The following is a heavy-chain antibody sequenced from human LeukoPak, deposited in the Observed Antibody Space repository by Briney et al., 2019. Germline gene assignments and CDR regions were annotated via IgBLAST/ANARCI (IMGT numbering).Heavy chain of an antibody. D-gene: IGHD6-13*01. Sequence: PGGSLRLSCAASGFTFSNYAMSWVRQAPGRGLEWVSAISGSGDYTNYADSVKGRFTISRDNSKNTLYLQMNSLKTEDTAVYYCTTDRVYSSSWYLLLDAFDIWGQGTMVTVSS. CDR3: TTDRVYSSSWYLLLDAFDI. V-gene: IGHV3-23*01. CDR2: ISGSGDYT. J-gene: IGHJ3*02. CDR1: GFTFSNYA.